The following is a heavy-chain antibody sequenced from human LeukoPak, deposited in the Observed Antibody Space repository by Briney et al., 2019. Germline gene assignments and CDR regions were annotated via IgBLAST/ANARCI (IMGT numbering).Heavy chain of an antibody. J-gene: IGHJ6*02. CDR1: GFAFSSYN. D-gene: IGHD3-22*01. Sequence: GGSLRLSCAASGFAFSSYNMNWVRRAPGKGLEWISYIGSSGSPTHYADSVGGRFTISRDNAKNSLYLQMNSLRDEDTAVYFCARRPYSDTSGRLSDVWGQGTTVTVSS. CDR3: ARRPYSDTSGRLSDV. CDR2: IGSSGSPT. V-gene: IGHV3-48*02.